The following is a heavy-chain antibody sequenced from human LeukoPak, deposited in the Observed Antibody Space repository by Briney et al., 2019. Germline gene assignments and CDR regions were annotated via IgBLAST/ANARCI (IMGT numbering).Heavy chain of an antibody. CDR3: ARGDDILTGYLYYFDY. D-gene: IGHD3-9*01. J-gene: IGHJ4*02. Sequence: GASVKVSCKASGYTFTGYYMRWVRQAPGQGLEWMGWINPNSGGTNYAQKFQGWVTMTRDTSISTAYMELSRLRSDDTAVYYCARGDDILTGYLYYFDYWGQGTLVTVSS. CDR1: GYTFTGYY. V-gene: IGHV1-2*04. CDR2: INPNSGGT.